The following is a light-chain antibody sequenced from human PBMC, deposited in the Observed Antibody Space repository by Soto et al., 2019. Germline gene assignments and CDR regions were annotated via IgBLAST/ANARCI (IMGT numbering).Light chain of an antibody. J-gene: IGKJ4*01. CDR3: QQYNNWPIT. CDR1: QSVSSN. CDR2: GAS. Sequence: EIGGTQSPGSLSVSAGEWITLVCRASQSVSSNLAWYQQKPGQAPRLLIYGASTRATGIPARFSGSGSGTEFTLTISSLQSEDFAVYYCQQYNNWPITFGGGTKVDIK. V-gene: IGKV3-15*01.